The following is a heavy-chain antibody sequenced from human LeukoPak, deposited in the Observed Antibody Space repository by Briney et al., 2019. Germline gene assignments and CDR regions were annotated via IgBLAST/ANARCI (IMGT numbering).Heavy chain of an antibody. Sequence: QPGRSLRLSCAASGFTFSSYGMHWVRQAPGKGLEWVAVIPYDGSNKYYADSVKGRFTISRDNSKNTLYLQMNSLRAEDTAVYYCAKVFRGTYYYDSSGYFDYWGQGTLVTVSS. J-gene: IGHJ4*02. CDR1: GFTFSSYG. CDR3: AKVFRGTYYYDSSGYFDY. CDR2: IPYDGSNK. V-gene: IGHV3-30*18. D-gene: IGHD3-22*01.